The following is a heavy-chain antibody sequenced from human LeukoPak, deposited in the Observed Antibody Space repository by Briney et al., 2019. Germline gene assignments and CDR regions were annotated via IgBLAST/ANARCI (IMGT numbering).Heavy chain of an antibody. V-gene: IGHV4-34*01. Sequence: PSETLSLTCTVSGGSFSGYYWRWIRQPPGKGLEWIGEINHSGNPNYNPSLKSRLTISVDTSRNQLFLKLSSVTAADTGVYYCARGLTHWGQGTLVTVSS. CDR3: ARGLTH. CDR2: INHSGNP. J-gene: IGHJ4*02. CDR1: GGSFSGYY.